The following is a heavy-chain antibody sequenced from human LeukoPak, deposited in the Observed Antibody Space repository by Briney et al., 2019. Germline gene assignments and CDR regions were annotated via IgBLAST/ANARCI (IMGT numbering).Heavy chain of an antibody. J-gene: IGHJ4*02. CDR1: GYTLTELS. D-gene: IGHD3-16*01. CDR3: ATDRSGIMXTXGGVMPHY. Sequence: ASVKVSCKVSGYTLTELSMHWVRQAPGKGLEWMGGFDPEDGETIYAQKFQGRVTMTEETSTDTAYMELSSLRSEDTAVYYCATDRSGIMXTXGGVMPHYWGQGTLVTVSS. CDR2: FDPEDGET. V-gene: IGHV1-24*01.